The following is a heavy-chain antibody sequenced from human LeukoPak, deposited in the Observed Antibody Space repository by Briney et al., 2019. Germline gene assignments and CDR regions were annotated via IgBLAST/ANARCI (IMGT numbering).Heavy chain of an antibody. J-gene: IGHJ6*04. CDR1: GYSISSGYY. D-gene: IGHD3-10*01. V-gene: IGHV4-38-2*02. CDR2: IYHSGST. Sequence: SETLSLTCAVSGYSISSGYYWGWLRPPPGKGLEWIGNIYHSGSTYYNPSLKSRVTISVDTSKNQFSLKLSSVTAADTAVYYCARDDMVRGIKYYYYGMDVWGKGTTVTVSS. CDR3: ARDDMVRGIKYYYYGMDV.